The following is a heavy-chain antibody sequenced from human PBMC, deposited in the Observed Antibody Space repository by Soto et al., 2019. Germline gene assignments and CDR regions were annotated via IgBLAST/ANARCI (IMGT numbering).Heavy chain of an antibody. V-gene: IGHV4-30-2*01. J-gene: IGHJ4*02. D-gene: IGHD3-22*01. Sequence: SETLSLTCAVSGGSISSGGYSWSWIRQPPGKGLEWTGYIYHSGSTYYNPSLKSRVTISVDRSKNQFSLKLSSVTAADTAVYYCARTLRGSSRGYYYAYWGQGTLVTVSS. CDR2: IYHSGST. CDR1: GGSISSGGYS. CDR3: ARTLRGSSRGYYYAY.